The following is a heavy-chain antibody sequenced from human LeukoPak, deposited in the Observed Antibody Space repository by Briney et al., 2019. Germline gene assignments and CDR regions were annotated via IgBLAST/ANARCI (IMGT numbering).Heavy chain of an antibody. CDR3: ARIGHGANSHLKWYFDL. V-gene: IGHV4-39*01. Sequence: SETLSLTCNVSGVSISSSIYYWAWIRQPPGKGLEWIGSIFYSGSAYYSPSLKSRLAIPLDTSKNQSSLKLSSVTAADTAVYYCARIGHGANSHLKWYFDLWGRGTLVTVSS. CDR2: IFYSGSA. J-gene: IGHJ2*01. D-gene: IGHD4-23*01. CDR1: GVSISSSIYY.